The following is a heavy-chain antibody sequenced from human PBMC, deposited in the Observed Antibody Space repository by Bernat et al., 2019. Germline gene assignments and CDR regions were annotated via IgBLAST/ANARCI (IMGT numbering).Heavy chain of an antibody. D-gene: IGHD2-15*01. CDR1: GYSFTNYW. J-gene: IGHJ5*02. V-gene: IGHV5-51*01. CDR2: IYPGDSET. CDR3: ARRYCSGGTCPDNWFDP. Sequence: EVQLVQSGAAVKKPGESLKISCKASGYSFTNYWLGWVRQMPGKGLEWMGIIYPGDSETRYSPSFQGQVTISADKAISTAYLQGSSLKASDTAMYYCARRYCSGGTCPDNWFDPWGQGTLVTVSS.